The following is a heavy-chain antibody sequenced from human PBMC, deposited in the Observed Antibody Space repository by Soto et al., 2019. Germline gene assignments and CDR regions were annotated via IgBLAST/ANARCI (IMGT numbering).Heavy chain of an antibody. D-gene: IGHD2-21*02. J-gene: IGHJ3*02. Sequence: QVQLQESCPGLVKPSETLSLTCTVSGGSISSYYWSWIRQPPGKGLEWIGYIYYSGSTNYNPSLKSRVTISVDTSKNQFSLKLSSVTAADTAVYYCARLLVTPDAFDIWGQGTMVTVSS. CDR2: IYYSGST. CDR3: ARLLVTPDAFDI. CDR1: GGSISSYY. V-gene: IGHV4-59*08.